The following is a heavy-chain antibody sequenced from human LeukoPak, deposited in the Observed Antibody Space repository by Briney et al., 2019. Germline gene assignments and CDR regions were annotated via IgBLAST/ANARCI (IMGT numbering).Heavy chain of an antibody. D-gene: IGHD6-19*01. V-gene: IGHV4-28*01. CDR2: IYYSGST. CDR1: GYSISSNNW. CDR3: ARNQAVAANRGAFDI. J-gene: IGHJ3*02. Sequence: PSETLSLTCAVSGYSISSNNWWAWIRQPPGKVLEWIGYIYYSGSTYYNPYNPSLTSRVTMSVDTSKNQFSLKLDSVTEIDTATYYCARNQAVAANRGAFDIWGQGTMVTVSS.